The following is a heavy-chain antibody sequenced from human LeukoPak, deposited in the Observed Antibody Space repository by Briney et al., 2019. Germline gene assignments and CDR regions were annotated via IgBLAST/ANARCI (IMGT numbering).Heavy chain of an antibody. CDR2: IYSSGSI. CDR3: SRDQGDYGSGTNYNMYYYYMDV. Sequence: SETLSLTCTVSGGSISSYYWGWIRQPAGKGLEWIGRIYSSGSINYNPSLKSRVTISVDKSKNQFSLKLSSVTAADTAVYYCSRDQGDYGSGTNYNMYYYYMDVWGKGTTVTVSS. J-gene: IGHJ6*03. CDR1: GGSISSYY. D-gene: IGHD3-10*01. V-gene: IGHV4-4*07.